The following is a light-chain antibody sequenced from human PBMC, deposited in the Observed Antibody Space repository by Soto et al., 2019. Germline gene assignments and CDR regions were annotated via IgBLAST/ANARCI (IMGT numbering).Light chain of an antibody. Sequence: QSALTQPASVSGSPGQSITISCTGTSSDVGGYNYVSWYQQHPGKAPKLMIYEVRNRPSGVSNRFSGSKSGNTASLTISGLQAEDEADYYCSSITSTSTYVFGAGTKVTVL. CDR1: SSDVGGYNY. CDR2: EVR. CDR3: SSITSTSTYV. J-gene: IGLJ1*01. V-gene: IGLV2-14*01.